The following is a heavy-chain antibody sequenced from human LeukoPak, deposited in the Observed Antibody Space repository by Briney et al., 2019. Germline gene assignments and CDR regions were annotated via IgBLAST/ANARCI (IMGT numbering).Heavy chain of an antibody. CDR1: GGSISSGGYY. D-gene: IGHD1-20*01. CDR3: AGRITGTTASYYYYYGMDV. V-gene: IGHV4-31*03. Sequence: SETLSLTCTVSGGSISSGGYYWSWIRQHPGKGLEWIGYIYYSGSTYYNPSLKSRVTISVDTSKNQFPLKLSSVTAADTAVYYCAGRITGTTASYYYYYGMDVWGQGTTVTVSS. CDR2: IYYSGST. J-gene: IGHJ6*02.